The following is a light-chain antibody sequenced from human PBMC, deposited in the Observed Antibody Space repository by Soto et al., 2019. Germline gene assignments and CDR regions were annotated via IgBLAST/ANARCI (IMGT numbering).Light chain of an antibody. Sequence: ETVMTQSPATLSVSPGERAILSCRASQTVGTSLAWYQQKPGQAPRVLMYGASSRATGVPGRFSGSGSATEFTLTISSLQSEDFAVYYCQQYYSWPLTFGGGTKVEI. CDR3: QQYYSWPLT. CDR2: GAS. CDR1: QTVGTS. V-gene: IGKV3-15*01. J-gene: IGKJ4*01.